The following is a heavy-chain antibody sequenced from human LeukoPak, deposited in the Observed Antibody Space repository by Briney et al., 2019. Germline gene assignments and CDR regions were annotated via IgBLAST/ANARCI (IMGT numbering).Heavy chain of an antibody. D-gene: IGHD1-1*01. J-gene: IGHJ6*03. CDR3: ARQVATGPYYYYSMDV. CDR2: IYYSGST. CDR1: GGSISTESYF. V-gene: IGHV4-39*01. Sequence: SETLCLTCTDSGGSISTESYFWGWVRQPPGMELEWIGNIYYSGSTYYNPSLKSRLTISVDTSKNRFSLRLTSVTAADTAVYYCARQVATGPYYYYSMDVWGKGTTVTVSS.